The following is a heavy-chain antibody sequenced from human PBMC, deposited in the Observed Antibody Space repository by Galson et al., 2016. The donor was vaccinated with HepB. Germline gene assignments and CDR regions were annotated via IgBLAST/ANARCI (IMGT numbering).Heavy chain of an antibody. Sequence: SLRLSCAVSGFSFSTYGMSWVRQAPGKGLEWISAIRGSGGVTHYADSVRGRFTISRDHSKRTLFLHMSSLTVEDTAVYYCAKDILEVPAAHPVDSWGQGTLVIVSS. CDR1: GFSFSTYG. D-gene: IGHD2-2*01. CDR2: IRGSGGVT. J-gene: IGHJ4*02. V-gene: IGHV3-23*01. CDR3: AKDILEVPAAHPVDS.